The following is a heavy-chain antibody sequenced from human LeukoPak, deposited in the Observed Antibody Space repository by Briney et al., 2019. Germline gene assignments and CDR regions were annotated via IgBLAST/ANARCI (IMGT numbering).Heavy chain of an antibody. D-gene: IGHD6-13*01. V-gene: IGHV3-11*01. Sequence: GGSLRLSCAASGFTFSDYFMTWSRQAPGKGLEWVSYISNSGGTIYYSDSVKGRFTISRDSAKNLLYLEMDSLRAGDTAVYYCARMRSSWYFDHWGQGSLVTVSS. CDR3: ARMRSSWYFDH. J-gene: IGHJ4*02. CDR1: GFTFSDYF. CDR2: ISNSGGTI.